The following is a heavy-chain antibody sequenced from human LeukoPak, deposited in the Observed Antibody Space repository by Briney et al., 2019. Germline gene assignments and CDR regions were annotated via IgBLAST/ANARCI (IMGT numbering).Heavy chain of an antibody. CDR1: GFTFSSYE. CDR2: ISSSGSII. CDR3: ARSSGSVDALGIDY. J-gene: IGHJ4*02. V-gene: IGHV3-48*03. D-gene: IGHD3-16*01. Sequence: PGGSLRLSCAASGFTFSSYEMNWVRQAPGKGLEFISYISSSGSIIYYADSVKGRFTISRDNAKNSLYLQMNSLRAEDTALYYCARSSGSVDALGIDYWGQGTLVTVSS.